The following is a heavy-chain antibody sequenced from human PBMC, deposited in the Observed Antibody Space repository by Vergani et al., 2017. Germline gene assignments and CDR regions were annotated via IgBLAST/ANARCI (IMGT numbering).Heavy chain of an antibody. J-gene: IGHJ4*02. CDR3: ARAAGSSVNDY. Sequence: QVQLQQWGAGLLKPSETLSLTCAVHGGSFSGYYWSWIRQPPGKGLEWIGEINHSGSTNYNPSLKSRVTISVDTSKNQFSLKLSSVTAADTAVYYCARAAGSSVNDYWGQGTLVTVSS. CDR2: INHSGST. CDR1: GGSFSGYY. V-gene: IGHV4-34*01. D-gene: IGHD3-10*01.